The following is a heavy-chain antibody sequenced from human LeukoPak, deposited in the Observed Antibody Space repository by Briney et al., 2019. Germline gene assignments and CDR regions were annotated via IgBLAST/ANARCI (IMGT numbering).Heavy chain of an antibody. CDR1: GYGFTSYW. V-gene: IGHV5-10-1*01. CDR3: ARHVNVEMATIESD. Sequence: RGESLKISCKGSGYGFTSYWISWVRQMPGKGLERVGRIDPSDSYTNYSPSFQGHVTISVDKSISTAYLQWSSLKASDTAMYYCARHVNVEMATIESDWGQGTLVTVSS. J-gene: IGHJ4*02. D-gene: IGHD5-24*01. CDR2: IDPSDSYT.